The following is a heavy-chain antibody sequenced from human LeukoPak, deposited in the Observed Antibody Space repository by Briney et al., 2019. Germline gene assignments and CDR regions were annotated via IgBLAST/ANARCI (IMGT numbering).Heavy chain of an antibody. CDR3: AKVETSGGANCYALDY. CDR1: GFTFSSYA. CDR2: ISGIDGST. D-gene: IGHD2-2*01. V-gene: IGHV3-23*01. J-gene: IGHJ4*02. Sequence: PGGSLRLSCAATGFTFSSYAMTWVRQAPDKGLEWVSAISGIDGSTYYADSVKVRFTISRDDSQNTLYLQMNSLSAEDTAVYYCAKVETSGGANCYALDYWGQGTLVTVSS.